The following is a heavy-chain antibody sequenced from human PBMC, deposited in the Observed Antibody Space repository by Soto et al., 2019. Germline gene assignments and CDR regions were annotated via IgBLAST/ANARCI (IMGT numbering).Heavy chain of an antibody. CDR2: ISSSSSYI. Sequence: EVQLVESGGGLVKPGGSLRLSCAASGFTFSSYSMNWVRQAPGKGLEWVSSISSSSSYIYYADSVKGRFTISRDNAKNSLYLQMNSLRAEDTAVYYCARDPHYSGSYVDYWGQGTLVTVSS. V-gene: IGHV3-21*01. J-gene: IGHJ4*02. CDR1: GFTFSSYS. CDR3: ARDPHYSGSYVDY. D-gene: IGHD1-26*01.